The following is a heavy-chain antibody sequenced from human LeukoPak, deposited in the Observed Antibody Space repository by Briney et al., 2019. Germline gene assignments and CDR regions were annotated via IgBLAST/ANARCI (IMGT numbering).Heavy chain of an antibody. CDR2: IYYSGST. Sequence: SETLSLTCTVSGGSISSSSYYWGSIRQPPGKGLEWIGSIYYSGSTYYNPSLKSRVTISVDTSKNQFSLKLSSVTAADTAVYYCASHSTGGIVGATTNYWGQGTLVTVSS. CDR3: ASHSTGGIVGATTNY. D-gene: IGHD1-26*01. CDR1: GGSISSSSYY. V-gene: IGHV4-39*01. J-gene: IGHJ4*02.